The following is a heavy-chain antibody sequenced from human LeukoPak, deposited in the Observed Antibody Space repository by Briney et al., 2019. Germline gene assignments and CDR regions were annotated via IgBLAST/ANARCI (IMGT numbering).Heavy chain of an antibody. V-gene: IGHV3-30*18. Sequence: GGSLRLSCAASGFTFSSYGMHWVRRAPGKGLEWVAVISYDGSNKYYADSVKGRFTISRDNSKNTLYLQMNSLRAEDTAVYYCAKDRGGTRIDYWGQGTLVTVSS. CDR2: ISYDGSNK. CDR3: AKDRGGTRIDY. J-gene: IGHJ4*02. CDR1: GFTFSSYG. D-gene: IGHD4-23*01.